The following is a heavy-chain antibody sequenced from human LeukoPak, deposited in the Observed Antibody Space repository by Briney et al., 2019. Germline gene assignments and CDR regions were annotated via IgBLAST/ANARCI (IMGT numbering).Heavy chain of an antibody. CDR3: ARVVPPYYYGSGSYYNVYGMDV. V-gene: IGHV4-34*01. CDR2: INHSGST. Sequence: SETLSLTCAVYGGSFSGYYWSWIRQPPGKGLEWIGAINHSGSTTYNPSFKSRATISVDKTYNQFSLKLSSVTAADTAVYYCARVVPPYYYGSGSYYNVYGMDVWGQGTTVTVSS. D-gene: IGHD3-10*01. J-gene: IGHJ6*02. CDR1: GGSFSGYY.